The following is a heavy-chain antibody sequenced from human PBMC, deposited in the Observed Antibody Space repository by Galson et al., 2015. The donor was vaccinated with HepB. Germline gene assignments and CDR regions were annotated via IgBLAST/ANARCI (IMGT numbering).Heavy chain of an antibody. D-gene: IGHD4-17*01. CDR1: GFSLSTSGVG. Sequence: ALVKPTQTLTLTCTFSGFSLSTSGVGVGWIRQPPGKALEWLALIYWDDYKRYSPSLRSRLTITKDTSNNQVVLTMTNMDPVDTATYYCALPGWATVTAGAFDIWGQGTMVTVSS. J-gene: IGHJ3*02. CDR3: ALPGWATVTAGAFDI. CDR2: IYWDDYK. V-gene: IGHV2-5*02.